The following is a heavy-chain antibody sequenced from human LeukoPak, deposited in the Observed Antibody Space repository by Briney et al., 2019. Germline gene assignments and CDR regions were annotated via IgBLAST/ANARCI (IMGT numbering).Heavy chain of an antibody. CDR1: GYLFTNYF. V-gene: IGHV5-51*01. D-gene: IGHD3-22*01. J-gene: IGHJ4*02. CDR2: IYPGGSET. Sequence: GGPLQISCQGSGYLFTNYFGGWAAPLPGKGLEWMGIIYPGGSETRYSLSFQGQVTISADKSTSTAYLQWSSLKASDTAMFYWARVPDRSGYFYYFDFWGQGNLVTVSA. CDR3: ARVPDRSGYFYYFDF.